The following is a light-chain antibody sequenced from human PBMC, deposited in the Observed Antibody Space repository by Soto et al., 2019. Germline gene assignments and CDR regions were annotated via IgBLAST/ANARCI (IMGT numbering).Light chain of an antibody. CDR1: SSDIGGYNL. CDR2: EAT. Sequence: QSVLTQPASVSGSPGQSITISCTGTSSDIGGYNLVSWYQQHPGKAPKLLIYEATKRPSGVSDRFSGSRSGNTASLTISTLQSEDEADYSCYSFAGSATFVFGGGTQLTVL. V-gene: IGLV2-23*02. CDR3: YSFAGSATFV. J-gene: IGLJ2*01.